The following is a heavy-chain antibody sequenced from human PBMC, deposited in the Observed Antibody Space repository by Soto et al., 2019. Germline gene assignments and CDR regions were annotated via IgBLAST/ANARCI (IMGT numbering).Heavy chain of an antibody. D-gene: IGHD4-17*01. V-gene: IGHV3-30*18. CDR2: ISYHGSDK. CDR3: AKDHLTTTVTTVGY. Sequence: QVQLVESGGGVVQPGRSLRLSCAASGFTFSNYGMHWVRQAPGKVLEWVAVISYHGSDKYYADSVKGRFTISRDNSKNTLDLQMDSLRAEDTAVYYCAKDHLTTTVTTVGYWGQGPLVTVSS. J-gene: IGHJ4*02. CDR1: GFTFSNYG.